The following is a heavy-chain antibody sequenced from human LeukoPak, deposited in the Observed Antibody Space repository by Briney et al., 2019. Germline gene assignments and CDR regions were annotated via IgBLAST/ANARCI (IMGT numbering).Heavy chain of an antibody. CDR1: GGSVSSYY. Sequence: PSETLSLTCTVSGGSVSSYYWSWIRQPPGKGLEWIGYFSYSGSTNYNPSLKSRVTISVDTSKNQFSLKLSSVTAADTAVYYCARGHRYYDILTGYYSPYYYYYGMDVWGQGTTVTVSS. D-gene: IGHD3-9*01. J-gene: IGHJ6*02. CDR2: FSYSGST. V-gene: IGHV4-59*02. CDR3: ARGHRYYDILTGYYSPYYYYYGMDV.